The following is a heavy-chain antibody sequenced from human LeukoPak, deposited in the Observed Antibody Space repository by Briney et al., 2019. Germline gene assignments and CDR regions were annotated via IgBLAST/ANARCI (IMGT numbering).Heavy chain of an antibody. CDR1: GGSISSYY. Sequence: SETLSLTCTVSGGSISSYYWSWIRQPPGKGLEWIGYIYYSGSTNYNPSLKSRVTISVDTSKNQFSLKLSSVTAADTAVYYCARAQDYYDSSGYRFDYWGQGTLVTVSS. CDR3: ARAQDYYDSSGYRFDY. D-gene: IGHD3-22*01. V-gene: IGHV4-59*01. J-gene: IGHJ4*02. CDR2: IYYSGST.